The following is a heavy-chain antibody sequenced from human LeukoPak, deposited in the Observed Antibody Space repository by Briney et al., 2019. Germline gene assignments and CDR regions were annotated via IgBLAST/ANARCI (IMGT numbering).Heavy chain of an antibody. Sequence: PSETLSLTCAVYGGSFSGYYWSWIRQPPGEGLEWIGYIYYSVSTNYNPSLKSRVTISIDTSKNQFSLKLSSVTAADTAMYYCVGHYGSGFDFWGQGTLVTVSS. D-gene: IGHD3-10*01. J-gene: IGHJ4*02. CDR1: GGSFSGYY. V-gene: IGHV4-59*01. CDR2: IYYSVST. CDR3: VGHYGSGFDF.